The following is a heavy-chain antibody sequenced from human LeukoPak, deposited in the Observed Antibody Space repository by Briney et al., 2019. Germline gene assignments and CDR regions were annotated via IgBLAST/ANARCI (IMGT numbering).Heavy chain of an antibody. D-gene: IGHD6-13*01. CDR3: ARKTQQLVGLGLGY. CDR1: GGTFSSCA. Sequence: GASVKVSCKASGGTFSSCAISWVRQAPGQGLEWMGRIIPILGIANYAQKFQGRVTITADKSTSTAYMELSSLRSEDTAVYYCARKTQQLVGLGLGYWGQGTLVTVSS. CDR2: IIPILGIA. V-gene: IGHV1-69*04. J-gene: IGHJ4*02.